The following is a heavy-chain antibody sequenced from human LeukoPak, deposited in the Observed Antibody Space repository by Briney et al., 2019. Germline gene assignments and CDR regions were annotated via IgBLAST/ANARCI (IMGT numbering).Heavy chain of an antibody. CDR1: GFTFNSYA. D-gene: IGHD2-15*01. CDR3: AKSIVVVVAEYFDY. J-gene: IGHJ4*02. Sequence: PGGSLRLSCAASGFTFNSYAMSWVRQAPGKGLEWVSGISGSGGSTNYADSVKGRFTISRDNPKNTLYLQMNSLRAEDTAVYYCAKSIVVVVAEYFDYWGQGTLVTVSS. CDR2: ISGSGGST. V-gene: IGHV3-23*01.